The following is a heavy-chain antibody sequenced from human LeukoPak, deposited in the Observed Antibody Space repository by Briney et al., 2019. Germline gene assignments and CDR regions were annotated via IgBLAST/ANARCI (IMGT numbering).Heavy chain of an antibody. CDR2: ISSSSSYI. Sequence: GGSLRLSCAASGFTFSSYSMNWVRPAPGKGLEWVSSISSSSSYIYYADSVKGRFTISRDNAKNSLYLQMNSLRAEDTAVYYCARGRGYYGSGSYPYWGQGTLVTVSS. D-gene: IGHD3-10*01. J-gene: IGHJ4*02. V-gene: IGHV3-21*01. CDR3: ARGRGYYGSGSYPY. CDR1: GFTFSSYS.